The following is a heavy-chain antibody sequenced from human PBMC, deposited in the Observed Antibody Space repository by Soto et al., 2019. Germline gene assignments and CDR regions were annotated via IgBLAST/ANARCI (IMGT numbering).Heavy chain of an antibody. Sequence: SETLSLTCTVSGGSISSSSYYWGWIRQPPGKGLEWIGSIYYSGITNYNPSLKSRVTISVDTSKNQFSLKLSSVTAADTAVYYCARYKSNYYYGMDVWGQGTTVTVSS. CDR1: GGSISSSSYY. V-gene: IGHV4-39*07. CDR3: ARYKSNYYYGMDV. CDR2: IYYSGIT. D-gene: IGHD1-20*01. J-gene: IGHJ6*02.